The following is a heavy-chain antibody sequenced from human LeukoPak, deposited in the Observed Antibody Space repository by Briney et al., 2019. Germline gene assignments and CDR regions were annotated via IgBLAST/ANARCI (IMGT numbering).Heavy chain of an antibody. CDR2: IYYSGST. V-gene: IGHV4-61*05. CDR1: GGSISSSSYY. Sequence: PSETLSLTCTVSGGSISSSSYYWSWIRQPPEKGLEWIGYIYYSGSTNYNPSLKSRVTMSVDTSKNQFSLNLTSVSAADTAVYYCVGGHQWLAFDSWGQGALVTVSS. D-gene: IGHD6-19*01. J-gene: IGHJ4*02. CDR3: VGGHQWLAFDS.